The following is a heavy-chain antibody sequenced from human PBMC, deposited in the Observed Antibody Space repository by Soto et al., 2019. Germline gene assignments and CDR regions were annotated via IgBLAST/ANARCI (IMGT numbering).Heavy chain of an antibody. D-gene: IGHD4-4*01. CDR3: AKHPRVTYYYGLDV. Sequence: PGGSLRLSCAASGFTFSTYAMSWVRQAPGKGLEWVSGISGSGGSTDYADSVKGRFTISRENFKKTLYLQMNSLRVEDTAIYYCAKHPRVTYYYGLDVWGQGTTVTVSS. V-gene: IGHV3-23*01. CDR1: GFTFSTYA. J-gene: IGHJ6*02. CDR2: ISGSGGST.